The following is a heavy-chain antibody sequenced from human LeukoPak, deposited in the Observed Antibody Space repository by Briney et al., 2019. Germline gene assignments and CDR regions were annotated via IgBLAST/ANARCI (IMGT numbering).Heavy chain of an antibody. CDR1: GFTFSSYA. CDR2: ISYDGSNK. Sequence: GRSLRLSCAASGFTFSSYAMHWVRQAPGKGLEWVAVISYDGSNKYYADSVKGRFTISRDNSKNTLYLQMNSLRAEDTAVYYCARGHYDILTGPDYWGQGTLVTVSS. V-gene: IGHV3-30-3*01. CDR3: ARGHYDILTGPDY. D-gene: IGHD3-9*01. J-gene: IGHJ4*02.